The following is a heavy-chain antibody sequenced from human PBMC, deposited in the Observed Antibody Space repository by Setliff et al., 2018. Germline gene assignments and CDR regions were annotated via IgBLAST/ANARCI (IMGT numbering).Heavy chain of an antibody. D-gene: IGHD6-6*01. CDR1: GFSFSSYT. J-gene: IGHJ4*02. CDR3: AKSSGSSSSTNLEY. Sequence: LSLTCAASGFSFSSYTMNWVRQAPGKGLEWVSAITDDGGTTHYAGSVKGRFTIARDNSISTLYLKMNSLRVEDTALYYCAKSSGSSSSTNLEYLGPGTLVTVSS. CDR2: ITDDGGTT. V-gene: IGHV3-23*01.